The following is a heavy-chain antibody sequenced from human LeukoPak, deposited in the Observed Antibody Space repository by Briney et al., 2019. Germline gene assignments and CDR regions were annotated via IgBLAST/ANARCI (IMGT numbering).Heavy chain of an antibody. V-gene: IGHV3-23*01. J-gene: IGHJ6*02. CDR3: ARNQQLGGHSYYYYGMDV. CDR2: ISGGGVTT. CDR1: GFXSIAYA. D-gene: IGHD3-16*01. Sequence: GGSXRXSXVXXGFXSIAYALTWARQAPGKGLEWVSGISGGGVTTYYADSVKGRFTISRDNSKNTLYLQMNSLRADDTAIYYCARNQQLGGHSYYYYGMDVWGQATTVTVSS.